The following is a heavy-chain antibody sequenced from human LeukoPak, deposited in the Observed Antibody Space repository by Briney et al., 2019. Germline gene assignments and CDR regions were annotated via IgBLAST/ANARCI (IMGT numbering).Heavy chain of an antibody. CDR2: INPNSGGT. D-gene: IGHD1-14*01. CDR3: ARDPPESREAVLNLFDY. V-gene: IGHV1-2*02. J-gene: IGHJ4*02. Sequence: ASVKVSCKASGYTFTGYYMHWVRQAPGQGLEWMGWINPNSGGTNYAQKFQGRVTMTRDTSISTACMELSRLRSDDTAVYYCARDPPESREAVLNLFDYWGQGTLVTVSS. CDR1: GYTFTGYY.